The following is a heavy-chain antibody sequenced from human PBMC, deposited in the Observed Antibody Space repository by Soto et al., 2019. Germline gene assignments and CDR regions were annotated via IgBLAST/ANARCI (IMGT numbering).Heavy chain of an antibody. Sequence: VKVSCKASGYTFTSYGISWVRQAPGQGLEWMGWISAYNGNTNYAQKLQGRVTMTTDTSTSTAYMELRSLRSGDTAVYYCARGSGSGSYYTPNLDYPYYFDYWGQGTLVTVSS. D-gene: IGHD3-10*01. CDR1: GYTFTSYG. CDR3: ARGSGSGSYYTPNLDYPYYFDY. V-gene: IGHV1-18*04. CDR2: ISAYNGNT. J-gene: IGHJ4*02.